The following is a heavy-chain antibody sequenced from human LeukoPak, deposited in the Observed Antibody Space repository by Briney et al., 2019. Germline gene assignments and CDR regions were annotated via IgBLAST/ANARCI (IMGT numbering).Heavy chain of an antibody. D-gene: IGHD3-22*01. CDR2: IYHTGSS. CDR1: GGSISPYY. V-gene: IGHV4-59*01. CDR3: ARATMTDLDWFDP. Sequence: PSETLSLTRTVSGGSISPYYWSWIRQAPGKGLEWIGYIYHTGSSSYNPSLKSRVTMLIDTSKNQFSLKLNSVTAADTAVYYCARATMTDLDWFDPWGQGIVVSVSS. J-gene: IGHJ5*02.